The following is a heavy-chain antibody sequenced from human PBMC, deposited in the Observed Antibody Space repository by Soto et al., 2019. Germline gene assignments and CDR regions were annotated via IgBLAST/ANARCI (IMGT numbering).Heavy chain of an antibody. CDR3: ARSYYYGSGPPGWFDP. J-gene: IGHJ5*02. Sequence: PGESLKISCKGSGYSFTSYWIGWVRQMPGKGLEWMGIIYPGDSDTRYSPSFQGQVTISADKSISTAYLQRSSLKASDTAMYYCARSYYYGSGPPGWFDPWGQGTLVTVSS. CDR2: IYPGDSDT. D-gene: IGHD3-10*01. CDR1: GYSFTSYW. V-gene: IGHV5-51*01.